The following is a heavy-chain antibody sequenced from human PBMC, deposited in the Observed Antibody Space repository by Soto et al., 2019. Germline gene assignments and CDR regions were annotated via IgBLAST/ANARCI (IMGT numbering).Heavy chain of an antibody. D-gene: IGHD5-12*01. Sequence: SETLSLTCTVSGGSISSYYWSWIRQPPGKGLEWIGYIYYSGSTNYNPSLKSRVTISVDTSKNQFSLKLSSVTAADTAVYYCARGVPVATITDHNWFDPWGQGTLVTVSS. V-gene: IGHV4-59*01. CDR1: GGSISSYY. J-gene: IGHJ5*02. CDR3: ARGVPVATITDHNWFDP. CDR2: IYYSGST.